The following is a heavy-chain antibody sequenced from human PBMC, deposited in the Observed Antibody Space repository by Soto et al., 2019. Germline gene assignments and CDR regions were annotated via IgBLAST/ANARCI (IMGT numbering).Heavy chain of an antibody. J-gene: IGHJ4*02. CDR2: INAGNGNT. CDR3: AVVVVPAAIPYFDY. D-gene: IGHD2-2*02. V-gene: IGHV1-3*01. CDR1: GYTFTSYA. Sequence: GASVKVSCKASGYTFTSYAMHWVRQAPGQRLEWMGWINAGNGNTKYSQKFQGRVTTTRDTSASTAYMELSSLRSEDTAVYYCAVVVVPAAIPYFDYWGQGTLVTVSS.